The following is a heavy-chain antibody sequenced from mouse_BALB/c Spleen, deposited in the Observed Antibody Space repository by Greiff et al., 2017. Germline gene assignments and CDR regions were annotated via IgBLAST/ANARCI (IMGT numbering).Heavy chain of an antibody. CDR2: ISNGGGST. CDR1: GFTFSSYT. Sequence: EVKVVESGGGLVQPGGSLKLSCAASGFTFSSYTMSWVRQTPEKRLEWVAYISNGGGSTYYPDTVKGRFTISRDNAKNTLYLQMSSLKSEDTAMYYCARHMTRAYFDVWGAGTTVTVSS. D-gene: IGHD2-13*01. V-gene: IGHV5-12-2*01. J-gene: IGHJ1*01. CDR3: ARHMTRAYFDV.